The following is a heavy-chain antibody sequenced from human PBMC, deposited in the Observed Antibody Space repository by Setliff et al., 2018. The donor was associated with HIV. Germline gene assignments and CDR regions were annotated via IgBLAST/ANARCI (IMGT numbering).Heavy chain of an antibody. CDR2: IYTSGST. V-gene: IGHV4-61*02. Sequence: SETLSLTCTVSGGSISRGSYYWSWIRQPAGKGLEWIGRIYTSGSTNYNPSLKSRVTISVDTSKNQFSLKLSSVTAADTAVYYCARVPSIETILFDSWGQGTLVTVSS. CDR1: GGSISRGSYY. D-gene: IGHD2-2*02. J-gene: IGHJ4*02. CDR3: ARVPSIETILFDS.